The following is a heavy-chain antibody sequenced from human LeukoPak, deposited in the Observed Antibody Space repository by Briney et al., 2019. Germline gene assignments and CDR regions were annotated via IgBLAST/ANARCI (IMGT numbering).Heavy chain of an antibody. V-gene: IGHV1-46*01. CDR1: GYTFTSYY. CDR3: ARESAPQTIGLDY. J-gene: IGHJ4*02. Sequence: ASVKVSCKASGYTFTSYYMHWVRQAPGQGLEWMGIINPSGSSTSYAQKFQGRVTMTRDMSTSTVYMELSSLRSEDTAVYYCARESAPQTIGLDYWGQGTLVTASS. D-gene: IGHD3-3*01. CDR2: INPSGSST.